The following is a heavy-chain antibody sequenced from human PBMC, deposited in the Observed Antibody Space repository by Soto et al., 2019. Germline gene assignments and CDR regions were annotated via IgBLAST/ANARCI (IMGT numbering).Heavy chain of an antibody. CDR3: VRSMGGSWTYYFDY. V-gene: IGHV1-18*01. J-gene: IGHJ4*02. CDR2: ISAYNGNT. CDR1: GYTFTSYG. Sequence: GASVKVSCKASGYTFTSYGISCVRQAPGQGLEWMGWISAYNGNTNYAQKFQGWVTMTRDTSISTAYMELSRLRSDDTAVYYCVRSMGGSWTYYFDYWGQGTLVTVSS. D-gene: IGHD6-13*01.